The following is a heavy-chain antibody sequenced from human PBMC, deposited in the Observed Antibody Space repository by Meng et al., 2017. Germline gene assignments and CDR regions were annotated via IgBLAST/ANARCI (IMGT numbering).Heavy chain of an antibody. CDR1: GFTFSSYA. CDR2: ISYDGSNK. Sequence: GQPVESGGGVGQPGRSLRLSCAASGFTFSSYAMHWVRQAPGKGLEWVAVISYDGSNKYYADSVKGRFTISRDNSKNTLYLQMNSLRAEDTAVYYCARSVTTMVRGVIIFWGQGTLVTVSS. J-gene: IGHJ4*02. CDR3: ARSVTTMVRGVIIF. V-gene: IGHV3-30*04. D-gene: IGHD3-10*01.